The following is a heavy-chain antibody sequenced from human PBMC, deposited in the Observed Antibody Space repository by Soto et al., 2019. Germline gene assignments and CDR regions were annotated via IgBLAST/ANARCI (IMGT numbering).Heavy chain of an antibody. D-gene: IGHD3-9*01. J-gene: IGHJ6*02. Sequence: TSETLSLTCTVSGGSISSYYWSWIRQPAGKGLEWIGRIYTSGSTNYNPSLKSRVTMSVDTSKNQFSLKLSSVTAADTAVYYCARGPRVGDILTGYYRGYYYYGMDVWGQGTTVTVSS. CDR1: GGSISSYY. V-gene: IGHV4-4*07. CDR3: ARGPRVGDILTGYYRGYYYYGMDV. CDR2: IYTSGST.